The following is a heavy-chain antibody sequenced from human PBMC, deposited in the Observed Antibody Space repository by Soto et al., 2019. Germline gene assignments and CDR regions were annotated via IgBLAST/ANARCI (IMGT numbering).Heavy chain of an antibody. Sequence: EVQLLESGGGLVQPGGSLRLSCGVSGFTFNDFEMNWVRQAPGKGLEWLAYIDGSGTTKKYADSVRGRFTISRDNPNNSPFLQMSILSAADTAIYYCARGFGRFNYWGQGTLVSVSS. CDR3: ARGFGRFNY. CDR2: IDGSGTTK. CDR1: GFTFNDFE. D-gene: IGHD3-10*01. V-gene: IGHV3-48*03. J-gene: IGHJ4*02.